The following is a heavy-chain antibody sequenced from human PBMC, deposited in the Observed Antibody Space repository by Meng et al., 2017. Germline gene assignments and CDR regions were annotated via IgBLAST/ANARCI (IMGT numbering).Heavy chain of an antibody. CDR3: ARDSNRWGALKY. V-gene: IGHV3-7*01. D-gene: IGHD3-16*01. J-gene: IGHJ4*02. CDR1: GFTFSSYW. CDR2: IKQDGSEK. Sequence: GESLKISCAASGFTFSSYWMSWVRQAPGKGLEWVANIKQDGSEKYYVDSVKGRFTISRDNAKNSLYLQMNSLRAEDTAVYYCARDSNRWGALKYWGQGTLVTVSS.